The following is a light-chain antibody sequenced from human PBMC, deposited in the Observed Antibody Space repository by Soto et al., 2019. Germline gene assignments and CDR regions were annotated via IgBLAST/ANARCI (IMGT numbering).Light chain of an antibody. Sequence: DIVMTQSPDSLAVSLGERATINCKSNQSVLYSSNNKNYLAWYQQKPGQPPKLLIYWASTRASGVPDRFIGSGSGRDFTLTISSLQAEDVAVYYCQQYFSTRTFGQGTKVDIK. CDR2: WAS. V-gene: IGKV4-1*01. CDR3: QQYFSTRT. J-gene: IGKJ1*01. CDR1: QSVLYSSNNKNY.